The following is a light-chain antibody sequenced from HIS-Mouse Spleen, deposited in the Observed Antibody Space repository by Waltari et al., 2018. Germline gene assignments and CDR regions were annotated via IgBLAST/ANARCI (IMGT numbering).Light chain of an antibody. Sequence: SYELTHPPSVSVSPGQTARIPCPGDAFPTKYSYWYQQQSGQAHVLVIYEDSKRPSGIPERFSGSSSGTMATLTISGAQVEDEADYYCYSTDSSGNHRVFGGGTKLTVL. V-gene: IGLV3-10*01. CDR2: EDS. J-gene: IGLJ2*01. CDR1: AFPTKY. CDR3: YSTDSSGNHRV.